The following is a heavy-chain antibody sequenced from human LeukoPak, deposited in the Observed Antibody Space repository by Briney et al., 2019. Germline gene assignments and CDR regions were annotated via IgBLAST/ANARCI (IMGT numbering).Heavy chain of an antibody. J-gene: IGHJ4*02. V-gene: IGHV3-23*01. CDR2: ISGSGGST. CDR1: GFTFSSYA. D-gene: IGHD3-10*01. CDR3: AKVGFGELPQERIDY. Sequence: PGGSLRLSCAASGFTFSSYAMSWVRQAPGKGLEWVSAISGSGGSTYYADSVKGRFTISRDSSKNTLYLQMNSLRAEDTAVYHCAKVGFGELPQERIDYWGQGTLVTVSS.